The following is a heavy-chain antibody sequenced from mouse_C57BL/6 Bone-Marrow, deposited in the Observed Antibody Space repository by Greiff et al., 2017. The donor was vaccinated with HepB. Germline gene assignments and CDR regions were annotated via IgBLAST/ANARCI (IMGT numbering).Heavy chain of an antibody. CDR2: IDPSSGYT. J-gene: IGHJ4*01. CDR3: ARCPAGIYSMDY. V-gene: IGHV1-7*01. Sequence: VKLLESGAELAKPGASVKLSCKASGYTFTSYWMHWVKQRPGQGLEWIGDIDPSSGYTKYNQKFKDKATVTADKSSSTAYMQLSSLTYADSAVYSSARCPAGIYSMDYWGQGTSVTVSS. CDR1: GYTFTSYW.